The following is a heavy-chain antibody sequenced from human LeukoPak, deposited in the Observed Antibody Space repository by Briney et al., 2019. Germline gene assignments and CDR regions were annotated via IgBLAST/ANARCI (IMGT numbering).Heavy chain of an antibody. D-gene: IGHD3-3*01. CDR3: ARGEAYYDFWSGYYKLGNWFDP. V-gene: IGHV4-59*01. Sequence: SETLSLTCTVSGGSISSYYWSWIRQPPGKGLEWIGYIYYSGSTNYNPSLKSRVTISVDTSKNQFSLKLSSVTAADTAVYYCARGEAYYDFWSGYYKLGNWFDPWGQGTLVTVSS. J-gene: IGHJ5*02. CDR2: IYYSGST. CDR1: GGSISSYY.